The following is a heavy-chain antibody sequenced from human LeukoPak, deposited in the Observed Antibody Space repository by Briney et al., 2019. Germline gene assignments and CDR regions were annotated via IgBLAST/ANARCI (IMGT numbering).Heavy chain of an antibody. Sequence: GGSLRLSCAASGFIFNGAWWTWFGQPPGKGLDWFGHIRSKITGGTTDYAAPVKGRFTISRDDSKNTLYLEMNYLKTEDTAEYYCTTGVARAGHDGYWGQGTLVTVSS. CDR2: IRSKITGGTT. V-gene: IGHV3-15*01. CDR3: TTGVARAGHDGY. J-gene: IGHJ4*02. CDR1: GFIFNGAW. D-gene: IGHD2-15*01.